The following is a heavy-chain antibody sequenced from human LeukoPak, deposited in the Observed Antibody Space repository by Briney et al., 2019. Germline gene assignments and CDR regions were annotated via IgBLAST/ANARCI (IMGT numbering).Heavy chain of an antibody. CDR3: ARGPEQPYWYFDL. D-gene: IGHD6-13*01. V-gene: IGHV4-61*08. J-gene: IGHJ2*01. CDR1: GGSISSGGYS. CDR2: IYYSGST. Sequence: PSETLSLTCAVSGGSISSGGYSWSWIRQPPGKGLEWIGYIYYSGSTNYNPSLKSRVTISVDTSKNQFSLKLSSVTAADTAVYYCARGPEQPYWYFDLWGRGTLVTVSS.